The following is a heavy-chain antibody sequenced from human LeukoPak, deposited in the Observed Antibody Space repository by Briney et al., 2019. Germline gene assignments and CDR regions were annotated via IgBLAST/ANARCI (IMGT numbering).Heavy chain of an antibody. J-gene: IGHJ4*02. D-gene: IGHD6-19*01. CDR3: ARAEKAVTGTLDS. CDR1: GGSISNYY. V-gene: IGHV4-59*01. CDR2: MYNRGST. Sequence: SETLSLTCTVSGGSISNYYWSWIRQSPGKELEWIGYMYNRGSTIYNPSLKSRVTIPTDTSKNQFSLRLTSVTAADTAVYYCARAEKAVTGTLDSWGQGTLITVSS.